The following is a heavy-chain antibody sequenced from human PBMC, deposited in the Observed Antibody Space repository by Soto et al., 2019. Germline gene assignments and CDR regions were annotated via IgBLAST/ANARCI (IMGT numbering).Heavy chain of an antibody. CDR1: GYSFTKYG. J-gene: IGHJ6*02. CDR3: ARTDCSSTSCYNYYYYGMDV. V-gene: IGHV1-3*01. Sequence: ASVKVPCKTSGYSFTKYGLHWVRQAPGQRLEWMGWINPGNGDTKYSQKFQGRVTITRDTSATTAYMELSSLRSEDSAVFYCARTDCSSTSCYNYYYYGMDVWGQGTTVTVSS. D-gene: IGHD2-2*01. CDR2: INPGNGDT.